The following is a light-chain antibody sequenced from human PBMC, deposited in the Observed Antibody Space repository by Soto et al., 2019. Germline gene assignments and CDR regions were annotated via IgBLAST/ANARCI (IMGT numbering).Light chain of an antibody. CDR2: AAS. J-gene: IGKJ2*01. CDR3: QQSYGTPMYT. V-gene: IGKV1-39*01. CDR1: QSISSY. Sequence: DIQMTQSPSSLSASVGDRVTITCRASQSISSYLNWYQQKPGKAPKLLIYAASSLQSGVPSRFSGSGSGTDFTLTISSLQPEDFATYYCQQSYGTPMYTFGQGTNLEIK.